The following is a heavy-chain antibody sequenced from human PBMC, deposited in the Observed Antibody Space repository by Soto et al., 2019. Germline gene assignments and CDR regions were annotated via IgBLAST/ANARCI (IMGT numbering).Heavy chain of an antibody. CDR1: GGSISSSSYY. D-gene: IGHD2-15*01. V-gene: IGHV4-39*01. Sequence: SETLSLTCTVSGGSISSSSYYWGWIRQPPGKGLEWIGSIYYSGSTYYNPSLKSRVTISVDTSKNQFSLKLSSVTAADTAVYYCATPNLYCSGGSCYSDYYGMDVWGQGTTVTVSS. CDR2: IYYSGST. CDR3: ATPNLYCSGGSCYSDYYGMDV. J-gene: IGHJ6*02.